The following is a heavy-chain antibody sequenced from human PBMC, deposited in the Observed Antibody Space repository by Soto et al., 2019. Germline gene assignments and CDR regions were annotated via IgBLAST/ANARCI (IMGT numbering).Heavy chain of an antibody. V-gene: IGHV3-7*03. J-gene: IGHJ3*02. CDR3: AKDVCGYSDEDAFDI. CDR1: GFTFSSYW. D-gene: IGHD5-18*01. CDR2: IKEDGSEK. Sequence: PGGSLRLSCAASGFTFSSYWMSWVRQAPGKGLEWVANIKEDGSEKYYVDSVKGRFTISRDNAKNSLYLQMNSLRAEDTAVYYCAKDVCGYSDEDAFDICGHATMVTVSS.